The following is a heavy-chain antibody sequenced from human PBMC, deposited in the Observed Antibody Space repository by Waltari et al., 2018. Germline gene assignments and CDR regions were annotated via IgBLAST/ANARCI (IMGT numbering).Heavy chain of an antibody. CDR1: GFTVSSNY. J-gene: IGHJ4*02. V-gene: IGHV3-53*02. CDR2: IYSGGST. Sequence: EVQLVETGGGLIKPGGSLRLSCAASGFTVSSNYMSWVSQAPGKGREWVSVIYSGGSTYYADSVKGRFTISRDNSKNTLYLQMNSLRAEDTAVYYCARGPELDGFFDYWGQGTLVTVSS. CDR3: ARGPELDGFFDY. D-gene: IGHD3-10*01.